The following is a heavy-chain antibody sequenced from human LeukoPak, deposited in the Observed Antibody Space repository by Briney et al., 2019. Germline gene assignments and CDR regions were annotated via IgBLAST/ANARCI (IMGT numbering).Heavy chain of an antibody. CDR1: GCTFNSFF. Sequence: GASVKVSCKASGCTFNSFFIHWVRRAPGQGLEWMGWINPNSGSVNYAQTFQGRIALTRDTSATTVYMELTSLTSDDTAVYYCARGGVYSSSSADYWGLGTLVTVSS. CDR3: ARGGVYSSSSADY. CDR2: INPNSGSV. D-gene: IGHD6-6*01. V-gene: IGHV1-2*02. J-gene: IGHJ4*02.